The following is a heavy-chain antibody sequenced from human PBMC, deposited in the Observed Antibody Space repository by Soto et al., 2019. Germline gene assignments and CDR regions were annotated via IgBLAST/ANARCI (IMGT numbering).Heavy chain of an antibody. CDR1: GLTFGSRA. CDR3: ARGSTDSYPGSRIFDF. J-gene: IGHJ4*02. CDR2: ITDTGGDA. Sequence: GGSLRLSCVASGLTFGSRAMTWVRQAPGEGLQWVSTITDTGGDAKYADSVRGRFVISKDNSKKTLYLQMTSLTAEDSAMYYCARGSTDSYPGSRIFDFWGRGTLVTVSS. V-gene: IGHV3-23*01. D-gene: IGHD3-10*01.